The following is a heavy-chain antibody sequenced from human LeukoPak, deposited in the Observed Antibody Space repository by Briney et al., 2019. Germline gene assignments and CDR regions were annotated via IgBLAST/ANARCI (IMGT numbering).Heavy chain of an antibody. V-gene: IGHV3-30-3*01. D-gene: IGHD5-12*01. CDR3: ARLAPKGWLRPGGFDY. Sequence: PGRSLRLSCAASGFTFSSYAMHWVRQAPGKGLEWVAVISYDGSNKYYADSVKGRFTISRDNSKNTLYLQMNSLRAEDTAVYYCARLAPKGWLRPGGFDYWGQGTLVTVSS. J-gene: IGHJ4*02. CDR1: GFTFSSYA. CDR2: ISYDGSNK.